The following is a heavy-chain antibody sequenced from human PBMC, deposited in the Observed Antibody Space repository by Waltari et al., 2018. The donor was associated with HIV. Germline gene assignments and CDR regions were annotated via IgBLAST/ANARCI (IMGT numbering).Heavy chain of an antibody. D-gene: IGHD3-16*01. CDR1: GDTFNSPGHY. J-gene: IGHJ4*02. V-gene: IGHV1-2*02. Sequence: QAQLVQSGAEVKKPGASVKVSCKASGDTFNSPGHYVHWVRQAPGQGLEWMGWVNPNSGGTVYAQNFQGRVTMTRDTSISTAYMELSRLRSDDTAIYYCAVPWGMTEPTDYWGQGTLVTVSS. CDR2: VNPNSGGT. CDR3: AVPWGMTEPTDY.